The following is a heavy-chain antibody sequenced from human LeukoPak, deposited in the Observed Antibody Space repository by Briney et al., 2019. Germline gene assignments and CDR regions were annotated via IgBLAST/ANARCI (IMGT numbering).Heavy chain of an antibody. D-gene: IGHD3-10*01. CDR1: GFSLSISGVG. V-gene: IGHV2-5*02. J-gene: IGHJ4*02. CDR3: APSTTITMVRGVIMAAPVFDY. Sequence: SGPTLVKPTQTLTLTCTFSGFSLSISGVGVGWIRQPPGKALEWLALIYWDDDKRYSPSLKSRLTITKDTSKNQVVLTMTNMDPVDTATYYCAPSTTITMVRGVIMAAPVFDYWGQGTLVTVSS. CDR2: IYWDDDK.